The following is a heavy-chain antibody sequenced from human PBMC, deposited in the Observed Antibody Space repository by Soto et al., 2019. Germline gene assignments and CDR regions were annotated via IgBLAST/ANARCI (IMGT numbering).Heavy chain of an antibody. CDR1: GGSISNRTSY. J-gene: IGHJ6*02. CDR2: ISFSGST. CDR3: ARRCALPTYYKGMGV. V-gene: IGHV4-39*02. D-gene: IGHD3-10*01. Sequence: SETLSLTCIVSGGSISNRTSYWGWIRQPPGRGLEWIGTISFSGSTNFNPSLKSRVTMSLETSKNHFSLNLSSVTAADTAFFFCARRCALPTYYKGMGVWGQGTTVTGSS.